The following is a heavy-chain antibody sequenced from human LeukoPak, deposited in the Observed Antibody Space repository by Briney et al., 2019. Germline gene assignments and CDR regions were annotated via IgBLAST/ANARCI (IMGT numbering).Heavy chain of an antibody. CDR3: AGEYFHCFTKEPDY. V-gene: IGHV3-23*01. D-gene: IGHD3-9*01. CDR1: GFTFSSYA. CDR2: ISYNGGST. Sequence: AGSLRLSCAASGFTFSSYAMSWVRQAPGKGLEWVSAISYNGGSTYYADSVKGRFTISRDNSKNTLYLQMNSLRVEDTAVYYCAGEYFHCFTKEPDYWRQGTLVSVSS. J-gene: IGHJ4*02.